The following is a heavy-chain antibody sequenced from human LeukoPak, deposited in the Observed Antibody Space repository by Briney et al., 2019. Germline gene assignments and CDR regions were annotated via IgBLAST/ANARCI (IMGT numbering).Heavy chain of an antibody. CDR1: GYTFTSYD. D-gene: IGHD3-22*01. CDR3: ARVYDSSGYFPRAFDY. CDR2: MNPNSGNT. J-gene: IGHJ4*02. Sequence: ASVKISCKASGYTFTSYDINWVRQATGQGLEWMGWMNPNSGNTGYAQKFQGRVTMTRNTSISTAYMELSSLRSEDTAVYYCARVYDSSGYFPRAFDYWGQGTLVTVSS. V-gene: IGHV1-8*01.